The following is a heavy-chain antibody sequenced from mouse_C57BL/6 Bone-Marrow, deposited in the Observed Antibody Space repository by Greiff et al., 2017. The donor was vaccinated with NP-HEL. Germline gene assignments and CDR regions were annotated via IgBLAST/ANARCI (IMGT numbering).Heavy chain of an antibody. V-gene: IGHV1-80*01. CDR2: IYPGDGDT. CDR3: ARGAY. J-gene: IGHJ3*01. CDR1: GYEFSNYW. Sequence: VQLQESGAELVKPGASVKISCKASGYEFSNYWMNWVKQRPGQGLEWIGQIYPGDGDTNYNEKFKDKATLTADKSSSTAYMQLSRLTSEDSAVYFCARGAYWGQGTLVTVSA.